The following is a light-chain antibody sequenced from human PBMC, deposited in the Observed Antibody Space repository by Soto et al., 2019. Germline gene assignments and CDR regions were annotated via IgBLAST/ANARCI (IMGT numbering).Light chain of an antibody. J-gene: IGLJ3*02. Sequence: QSALTQPASVSGSPGQSITISCPGTSSDVGSYNLVSWYQQHPGKAPKLMIYEFSKRPSGVSNRFSGSKSGNTASLTISGLQAEDEAYYYCCSYAGSRPWVFGGGTQLTVL. CDR1: SSDVGSYNL. CDR2: EFS. V-gene: IGLV2-23*02. CDR3: CSYAGSRPWV.